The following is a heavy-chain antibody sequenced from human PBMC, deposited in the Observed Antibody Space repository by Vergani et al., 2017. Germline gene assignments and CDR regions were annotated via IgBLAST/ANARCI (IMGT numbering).Heavy chain of an antibody. CDR1: GDSISSNNC. Sequence: QVQLQESGAGLVKPPGTLSLTCAVSGDSISSNNCWTWVRPPPGKGLEWIGEICHTEDTKYSPSLKSRVTVSLDTSKNKFSLKLSSVTAADTALYFYARHDRKNYTATMGWYDYWGQGILVTVSS. J-gene: IGHJ4*02. CDR3: ARHDRKNYTATMGWYDY. V-gene: IGHV4-4*01. CDR2: ICHTEDT. D-gene: IGHD3-3*01.